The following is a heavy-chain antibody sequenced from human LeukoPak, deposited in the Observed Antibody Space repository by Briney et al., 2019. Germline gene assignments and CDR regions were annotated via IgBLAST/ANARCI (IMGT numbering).Heavy chain of an antibody. J-gene: IGHJ4*02. Sequence: SETLSLTCTVSGGSISSYYWSWVRQPPGKGLEWIGYIYYSGSTNYNPSLKSRVTISVDTSKNQFSLKVSSVTAADTAVYYCARDSGPRFDYWGQGTLVTVSS. D-gene: IGHD6-19*01. CDR2: IYYSGST. V-gene: IGHV4-59*01. CDR1: GGSISSYY. CDR3: ARDSGPRFDY.